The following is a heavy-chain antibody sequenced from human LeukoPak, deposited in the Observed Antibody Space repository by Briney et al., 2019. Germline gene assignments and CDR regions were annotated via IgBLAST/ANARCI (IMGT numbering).Heavy chain of an antibody. Sequence: PSQSLSLTCTVSGRSLSTYYWSWIRQPAGKGLEWIGYIYYTGRTNYTPSLKSRVTISVDTSKNQFSLKLSSVTAADAAVYYCARGRSSMVRGYYYDYMDVWGKGTTVTMSS. CDR3: ARGRSSMVRGYYYDYMDV. V-gene: IGHV4-59*13. CDR1: GRSLSTYY. D-gene: IGHD3-10*01. J-gene: IGHJ6*03. CDR2: IYYTGRT.